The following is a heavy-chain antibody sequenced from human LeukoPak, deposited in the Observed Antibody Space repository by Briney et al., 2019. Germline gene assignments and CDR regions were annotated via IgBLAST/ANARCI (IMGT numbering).Heavy chain of an antibody. Sequence: ASVKVSCKASGYTFTNYYMHWVRQAPGQGLEWMGVINPSGGSTTYAQKFQGRVTMTRDTSTSTFYMELSSLRSDDTAVYYCARETRQGSYYDYVWGSYSPYYFDYWGQGTLVTVSS. CDR2: INPSGGST. V-gene: IGHV1-46*01. CDR1: GYTFTNYY. D-gene: IGHD3-16*01. J-gene: IGHJ4*02. CDR3: ARETRQGSYYDYVWGSYSPYYFDY.